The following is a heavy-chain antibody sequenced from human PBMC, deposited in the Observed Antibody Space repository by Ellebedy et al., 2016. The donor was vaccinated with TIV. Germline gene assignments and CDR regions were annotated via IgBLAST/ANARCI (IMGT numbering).Heavy chain of an antibody. CDR2: INPSGGST. V-gene: IGHV1-46*01. J-gene: IGHJ4*02. D-gene: IGHD3-10*01. CDR3: ARDSPGPWFGETYLDY. Sequence: ASVKVSCXASGYTFTSYYMHWVRQAPGQGLEWMGIINPSGGSTSYAQKFQGRVTMTRDTSTSTVYMELSSLRSEDTAVYYCARDSPGPWFGETYLDYWGQGTLVTVSS. CDR1: GYTFTSYY.